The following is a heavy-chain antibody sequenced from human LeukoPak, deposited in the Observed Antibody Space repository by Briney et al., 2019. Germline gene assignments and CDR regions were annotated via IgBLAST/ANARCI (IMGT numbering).Heavy chain of an antibody. J-gene: IGHJ4*02. V-gene: IGHV1-2*02. CDR1: GYTFTGYY. CDR2: INPNSGGT. D-gene: IGHD1-26*01. CDR3: ARVKDKDSGSYPDYFDY. Sequence: GASVKVSCKASGYTFTGYYMHWVRQAPGQGLEWMGWINPNSGGTNYAQKFQGRVTMTRDTSISTAYMELSRLRSDDTAVYYCARVKDKDSGSYPDYFDYWGQGTLVTVSS.